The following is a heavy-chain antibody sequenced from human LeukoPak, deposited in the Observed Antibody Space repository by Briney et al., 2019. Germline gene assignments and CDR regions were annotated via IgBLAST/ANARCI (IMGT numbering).Heavy chain of an antibody. CDR3: ARLGLGAFEI. CDR2: IYPGDSDT. Sequence: PGESLKISCKGSGYTFTNYWIAWVRQMPGKGLEWMGIIYPGDSDTRYSPSFQGQVTISADKSITTAYLQWSSLQASDTAMYYCARLGLGAFEIWGQGTMVTVSS. J-gene: IGHJ3*02. V-gene: IGHV5-51*01. CDR1: GYTFTNYW.